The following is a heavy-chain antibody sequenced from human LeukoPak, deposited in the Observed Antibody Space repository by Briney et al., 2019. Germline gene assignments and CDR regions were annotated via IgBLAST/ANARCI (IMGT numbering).Heavy chain of an antibody. J-gene: IGHJ4*02. CDR1: GFTFSSYA. V-gene: IGHV3-23*01. CDR2: ISGSGGST. CDR3: AKGRTAYCSSTSCYTSDY. D-gene: IGHD2-2*02. Sequence: GRSLRLSCAASGFTFSSYAMSWVRQAPGKGLEWVSAISGSGGSTYYADSVKGRFTISRDNSKNTLYLQMNSLRAEDTAVYYCAKGRTAYCSSTSCYTSDYWGQGTLVTVSS.